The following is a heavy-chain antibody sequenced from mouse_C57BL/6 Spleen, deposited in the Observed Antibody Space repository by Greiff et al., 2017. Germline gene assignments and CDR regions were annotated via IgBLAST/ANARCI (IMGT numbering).Heavy chain of an antibody. V-gene: IGHV3-6*01. D-gene: IGHD2-2*01. CDR2: ISYDGSN. CDR3: ARGYGYDGYYFDY. Sequence: EVKLMESGPGLVKPSQSLSLTCSVTGYSITSGYYWNWIRQFPGNKLEWMGYISYDGSNNYNPSLKNRISITRDTSKNQFFLKLNSVTTEDTATYYCARGYGYDGYYFDYWGQGTTLTVSS. J-gene: IGHJ2*01. CDR1: GYSITSGYY.